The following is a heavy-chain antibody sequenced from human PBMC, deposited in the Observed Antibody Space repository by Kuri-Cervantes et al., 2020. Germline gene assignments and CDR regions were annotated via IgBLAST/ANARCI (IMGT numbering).Heavy chain of an antibody. V-gene: IGHV4-30-2*02. CDR3: ATSLLYDSSGYYDY. J-gene: IGHJ4*02. D-gene: IGHD3-22*01. CDR1: GGSISSGGYS. CDR2: IYHSGST. Sequence: SETLSLTCAVSGGSISSGGYSWSWIRQPPGKGLEWIGYIYHSGSTYYNPSLKSRVTISVDRSKNQFSLKLSSVTAADTAVYYCATSLLYDSSGYYDYWGQGTLVTVSS.